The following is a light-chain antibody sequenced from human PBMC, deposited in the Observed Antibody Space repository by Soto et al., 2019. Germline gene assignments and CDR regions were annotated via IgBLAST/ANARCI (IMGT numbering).Light chain of an antibody. Sequence: DIQMTQSPSTLSASVGARVTITCRASQSISSWLAWYQQKPGKAPKLLIYKASNLQSGVPSRFSGSGSGTEFTLAISSLQPDDVATYYCHQYYSHYSFGQGTKLEIK. CDR3: HQYYSHYS. CDR2: KAS. J-gene: IGKJ2*01. V-gene: IGKV1-5*03. CDR1: QSISSW.